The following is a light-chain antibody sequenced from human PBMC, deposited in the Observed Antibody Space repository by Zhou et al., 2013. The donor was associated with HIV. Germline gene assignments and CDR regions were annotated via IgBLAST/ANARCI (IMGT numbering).Light chain of an antibody. V-gene: IGKV1-27*01. CDR3: LQDYNYLT. J-gene: IGKJ3*01. Sequence: DIQMTQSPSYLSASVGDTVTITCRASQGIDTWLAWYQQKPGKVPKLLIYGASTLQSGVPSRFSGSGSGTDFTLTISSLQPEDFATYYCLQDYNYLTFGPGTKVDI. CDR2: GAS. CDR1: QGIDTW.